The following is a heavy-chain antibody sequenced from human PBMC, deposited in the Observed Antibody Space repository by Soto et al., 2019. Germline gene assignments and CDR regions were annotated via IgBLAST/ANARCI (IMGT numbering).Heavy chain of an antibody. CDR2: IYWDDDK. J-gene: IGHJ6*02. CDR1: GFSLSTSGVG. Sequence: SGPTLVNPTPTLTLTCTFSGFSLSTSGVGVGWIRQPPGKALEWLALIYWDDDKRYSPSLKSRLTITKDTSKNQVVLTMTNMDPVDTATCYCAHRRRQTLPYYYYGMDVWGQGTTVTVSS. V-gene: IGHV2-5*02. CDR3: AHRRRQTLPYYYYGMDV.